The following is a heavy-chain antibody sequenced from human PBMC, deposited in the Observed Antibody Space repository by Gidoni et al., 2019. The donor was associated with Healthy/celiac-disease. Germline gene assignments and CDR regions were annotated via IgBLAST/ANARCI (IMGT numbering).Heavy chain of an antibody. CDR3: VKDLRGRGFGELCGDY. D-gene: IGHD3-10*01. V-gene: IGHV3-64D*06. CDR1: GFTFSSYA. CDR2: ISSNGGST. J-gene: IGHJ4*02. Sequence: EVQLVESGGGLVQPGGSMRLSCSASGFTFSSYAMHWVRQAPGKGLEYVSAISSNGGSTYYADSVKGRFTSSRDNSKNTLYLQMSSLRAEDTAVYYCVKDLRGRGFGELCGDYWGQGTLVTVSS.